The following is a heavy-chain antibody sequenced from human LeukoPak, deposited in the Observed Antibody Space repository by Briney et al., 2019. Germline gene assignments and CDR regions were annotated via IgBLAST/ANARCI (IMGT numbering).Heavy chain of an antibody. CDR2: IIPIFGTA. CDR1: GGTFSSYA. D-gene: IGHD3-22*01. CDR3: ARVFNYYDSSGYRFDY. Sequence: SVKVSCKASGGTFSSYAISWGRQAPGQGLEWMGGIIPIFGTANYAQKFQGRVTITADESTSTAYMELSSLRSEDTAVYYCARVFNYYDSSGYRFDYWGQGTLVTVSS. V-gene: IGHV1-69*13. J-gene: IGHJ4*02.